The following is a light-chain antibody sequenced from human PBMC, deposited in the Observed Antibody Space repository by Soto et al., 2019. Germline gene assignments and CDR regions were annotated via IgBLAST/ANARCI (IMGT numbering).Light chain of an antibody. J-gene: IGKJ4*02. CDR1: QSVSNN. CDR3: QQDSVWPLT. Sequence: EIVLTQYPATLSVSPGERAALSCRARQSVSNNLAWYQQRPGQPPRLLIFGASTRATGIPARFSGSGSEAEFALAISTLQSEDFAVYFCQQDSVWPLTFGVGTKGEIK. V-gene: IGKV3D-15*01. CDR2: GAS.